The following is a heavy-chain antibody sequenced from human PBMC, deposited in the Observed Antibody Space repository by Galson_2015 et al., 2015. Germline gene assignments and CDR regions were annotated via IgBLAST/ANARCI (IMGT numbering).Heavy chain of an antibody. V-gene: IGHV3-23*01. CDR3: AKDRLNIDALDI. CDR2: ISDSGVSS. CDR1: RFAFSSYG. D-gene: IGHD3-16*01. Sequence: SLRLSCAASRFAFSSYGMSWVRQAPGKGLEWVSSISDSGVSSYYTDSVKGRFTISRDNSKSMLFLQMNTLRAEDTAIYYCAKDRLNIDALDIWGQGTMVTVSS. J-gene: IGHJ3*02.